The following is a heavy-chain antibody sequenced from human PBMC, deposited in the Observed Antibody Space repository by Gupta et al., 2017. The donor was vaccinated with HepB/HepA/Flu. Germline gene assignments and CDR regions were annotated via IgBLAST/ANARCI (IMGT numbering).Heavy chain of an antibody. J-gene: IGHJ6*03. Sequence: QVQLVQSGAEVKKPGSSVKVSCKASGGTFSSYAISWVRQAPGQGLEWMGWIIPIFGTANYAQKFQGRCTITADESTSTAYMERRSRRSEKTAVYYGARAIPYYDSWTGYSYYMAVGGKVTTVTIYS. D-gene: IGHD3-9*01. CDR1: GGTFSSYA. CDR2: IIPIFGTA. V-gene: IGHV1-69*01. CDR3: ARAIPYYDSWTGYSYYMAV.